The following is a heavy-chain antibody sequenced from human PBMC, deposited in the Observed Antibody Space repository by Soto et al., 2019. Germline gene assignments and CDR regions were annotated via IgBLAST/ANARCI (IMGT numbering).Heavy chain of an antibody. V-gene: IGHV3-9*01. CDR1: GFTFGDYA. CDR2: ISWNSGSI. Sequence: QTGGSLRLSCAASGFTFGDYAMQWVRQAPGKGLEWVSAISWNSGSIDYADSVKGRFTISRDNAKNSLYLQMNSLRAEDTALYYCAKSHTTSGWYVPPAYWGQGTSVPVSS. D-gene: IGHD6-13*01. J-gene: IGHJ4*02. CDR3: AKSHTTSGWYVPPAY.